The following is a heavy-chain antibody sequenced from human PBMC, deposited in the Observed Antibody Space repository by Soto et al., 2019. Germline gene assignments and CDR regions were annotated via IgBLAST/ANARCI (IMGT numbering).Heavy chain of an antibody. D-gene: IGHD4-17*01. CDR1: GGSISSYY. CDR3: ARAPFYGDLYYFDY. CDR2: IYYSGST. V-gene: IGHV4-59*01. Sequence: SETLSLTCTVSGGSISSYYWSWIRQPPGKGLEWIGYIYYSGSTNYNPSLKSRVTISVDTSKNQFSLKLSSVTAADTAVYYCARAPFYGDLYYFDYWGQGTLVTVSS. J-gene: IGHJ4*02.